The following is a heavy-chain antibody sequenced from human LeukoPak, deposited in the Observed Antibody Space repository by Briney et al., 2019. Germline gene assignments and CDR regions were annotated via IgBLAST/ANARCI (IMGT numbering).Heavy chain of an antibody. CDR1: GGSISDYY. Sequence: SETLSLTCTVSGGSISDYYWTWIRQSRGKGLEWIGHIYYSGSTNYNPSRKSRVTISVDTSKNQFSLKLSSVTAADTAVYYCARAEAARSLFDYWGQGTLVTVSS. D-gene: IGHD6-6*01. CDR2: IYYSGST. V-gene: IGHV4-59*13. CDR3: ARAEAARSLFDY. J-gene: IGHJ4*02.